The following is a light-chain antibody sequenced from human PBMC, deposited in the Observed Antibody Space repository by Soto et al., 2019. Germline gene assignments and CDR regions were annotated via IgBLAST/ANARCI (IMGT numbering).Light chain of an antibody. V-gene: IGLV1-40*01. CDR3: HSYDISLSASV. CDR2: GNS. Sequence: QSVLTQPPSVSGAPGQRVTISCTGSSSNIGAAYAVHWYQQLPGTAPKLLIYGNSNRPSGVPDRFSGSKSGTSASLAITELQAEDEADYYCHSYDISLSASVFGGGTKLTVL. CDR1: SSNIGAAYA. J-gene: IGLJ3*02.